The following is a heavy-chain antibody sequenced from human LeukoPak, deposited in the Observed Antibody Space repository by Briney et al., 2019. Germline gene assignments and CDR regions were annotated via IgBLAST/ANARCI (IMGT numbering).Heavy chain of an antibody. CDR2: ISAYNGNT. D-gene: IGHD3-10*01. J-gene: IGHJ3*02. V-gene: IGHV1-18*04. Sequence: ASVKVSCKASGYTFTSYYMHWVRQAPGQGLEWMGWISAYNGNTNYAQKLQGRVTMTTDTSTSTAYMELRSLRSDDTAVYYCAREGLRPLWFGESPNAFDIWGQGTMVTVSS. CDR3: AREGLRPLWFGESPNAFDI. CDR1: GYTFTSYY.